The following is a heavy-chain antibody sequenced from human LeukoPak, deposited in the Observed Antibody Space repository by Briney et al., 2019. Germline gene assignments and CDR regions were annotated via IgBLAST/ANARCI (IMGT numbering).Heavy chain of an antibody. CDR3: ARDPGPGHLYNYYDSSGSDGYFDY. CDR2: ISYDGSNK. CDR1: GFTFSSYA. J-gene: IGHJ4*02. D-gene: IGHD3-22*01. Sequence: GGSLRLSCAASGFTFSSYAMHWVRQAPGKGLEWVAVISYDGSNKYYADSVKGRFTISRDNSKNTLYLQMNSLRAEDTAVYYCARDPGPGHLYNYYDSSGSDGYFDYWGQGTLVTVSS. V-gene: IGHV3-30*01.